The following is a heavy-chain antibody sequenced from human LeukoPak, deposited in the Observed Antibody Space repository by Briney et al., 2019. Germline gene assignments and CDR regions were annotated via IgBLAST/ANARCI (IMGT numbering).Heavy chain of an antibody. J-gene: IGHJ4*02. Sequence: GGSLRLSCAASGFTFSSYAMSWVRQAPGRGLEWVSAISGSGGSTYYADSVKGRFTISRDNSKNTLYLQMNSLRAEDTAVYYCAKAYYYGSGSPLIDYWGQGTLVTVSS. V-gene: IGHV3-23*01. D-gene: IGHD3-10*01. CDR1: GFTFSSYA. CDR3: AKAYYYGSGSPLIDY. CDR2: ISGSGGST.